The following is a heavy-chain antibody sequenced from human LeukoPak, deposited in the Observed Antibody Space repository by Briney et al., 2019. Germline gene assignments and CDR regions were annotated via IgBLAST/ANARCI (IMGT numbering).Heavy chain of an antibody. CDR1: GYTFTSYA. Sequence: ASVQVSCKASGYTFTSYAMHWVRRAPGQRLEWMGWINAGNGNTKYSQKFQGRVTITRDTSASTAYMELSSLRSEDTAVYYCARWSSSGWSRYFDYWGQGTLVTVSS. V-gene: IGHV1-3*01. J-gene: IGHJ4*02. D-gene: IGHD6-19*01. CDR2: INAGNGNT. CDR3: ARWSSSGWSRYFDY.